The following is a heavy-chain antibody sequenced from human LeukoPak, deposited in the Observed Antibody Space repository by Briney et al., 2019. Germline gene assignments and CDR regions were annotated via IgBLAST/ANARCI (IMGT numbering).Heavy chain of an antibody. Sequence: SETLSLTCTVSGGSLSSYYWSWIRQPPGKGLEWIGYIYYSGSTNYNPSLKSRVTISVDTSKNQFSLKLSSVTAADTAVYYCARAIRLWVKGYYFDYWGQGTLVTVS. CDR2: IYYSGST. CDR3: ARAIRLWVKGYYFDY. J-gene: IGHJ4*02. D-gene: IGHD5-18*01. CDR1: GGSLSSYY. V-gene: IGHV4-59*01.